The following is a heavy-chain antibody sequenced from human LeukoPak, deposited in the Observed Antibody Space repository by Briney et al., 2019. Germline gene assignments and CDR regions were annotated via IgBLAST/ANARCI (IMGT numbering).Heavy chain of an antibody. Sequence: SETLSLTCTVSGGPVSSGSYYWSWIRQPPGKGLEWIGYIFYSGSTNYNPSLNSRVTISVDTSKNQFSLKLSSVTAADTAVYYCARMYSNYFDYWGQGTLVTVSS. CDR3: ARMYSNYFDY. CDR1: GGPVSSGSYY. CDR2: IFYSGST. J-gene: IGHJ4*02. D-gene: IGHD4-11*01. V-gene: IGHV4-61*01.